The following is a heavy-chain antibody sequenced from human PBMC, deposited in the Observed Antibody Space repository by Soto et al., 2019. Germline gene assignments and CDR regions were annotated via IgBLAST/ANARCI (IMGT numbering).Heavy chain of an antibody. D-gene: IGHD1-7*01. V-gene: IGHV3-30-3*01. CDR3: ARDLGPGCITGTTSRYNYNGMDI. CDR1: GFTFSSYA. Sequence: QVQLVESGGGVVQPGRSLRLPCVDSGFTFSSYAMHWVRQAPGKGLEWVAVISSDGSNKYYANSVRGRFTISRDNSKNTVYLQMNSLRAEDTAVYYCARDLGPGCITGTTSRYNYNGMDIWGQGTTVTVSS. CDR2: ISSDGSNK. J-gene: IGHJ6*02.